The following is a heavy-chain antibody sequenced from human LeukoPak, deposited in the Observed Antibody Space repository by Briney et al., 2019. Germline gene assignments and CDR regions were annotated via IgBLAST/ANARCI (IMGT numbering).Heavy chain of an antibody. Sequence: GGSLRLSCAASGFTFSSYAMSWVRQAPGKGLEWASSISSSGGSTYYADSVKGRFTISRDNSKNTLYLQMNSLRAEDTAVYYCAKGRREQPFDYWGQGTLVTVSS. CDR1: GFTFSSYA. D-gene: IGHD1-26*01. CDR2: ISSSGGST. V-gene: IGHV3-23*01. CDR3: AKGRREQPFDY. J-gene: IGHJ4*02.